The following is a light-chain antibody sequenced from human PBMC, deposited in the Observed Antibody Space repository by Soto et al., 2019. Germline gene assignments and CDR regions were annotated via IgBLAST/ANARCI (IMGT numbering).Light chain of an antibody. CDR2: DAS. Sequence: DIQMTQSPSTLSASVGDRVTITCRASQSISSWLAWYQQKPGKAPKLLIYDASSLERWVPSRFSGSGSGTEFTLTISSLQPDDFATYYCQQYNSYWTFGQGTKVEIK. CDR3: QQYNSYWT. J-gene: IGKJ1*01. V-gene: IGKV1-5*01. CDR1: QSISSW.